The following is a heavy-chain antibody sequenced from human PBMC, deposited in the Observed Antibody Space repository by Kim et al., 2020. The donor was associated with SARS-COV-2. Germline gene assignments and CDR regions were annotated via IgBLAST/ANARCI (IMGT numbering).Heavy chain of an antibody. Sequence: ASVKVSCKASGYTFTSYGISWVRQASGQGLEWMGWISPYSGNTNYAQKLQGRVTMTTDTSTSTAYMELSSLRPDDTAVYYCARVDRVEYFDWLFQYYNLYGMDVWAQGTAVTVSS. J-gene: IGHJ6*02. CDR3: ARVDRVEYFDWLFQYYNLYGMDV. V-gene: IGHV1-18*01. CDR1: GYTFTSYG. D-gene: IGHD3-9*01. CDR2: ISPYSGNT.